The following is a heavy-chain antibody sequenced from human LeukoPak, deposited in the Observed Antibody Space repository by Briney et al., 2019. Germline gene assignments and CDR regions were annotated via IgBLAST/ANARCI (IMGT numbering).Heavy chain of an antibody. CDR1: GFTVSRNY. CDR3: TGGGSWAYSSTLDF. J-gene: IGHJ4*02. D-gene: IGHD2-2*01. CDR2: ISYDGTTK. V-gene: IGHV3-30-3*01. Sequence: GKSLRLSCAASGFTVSRNYMSWVRQAPGKGLEWVTVISYDGTTKHYADSVKGRFTVSRDNSKKTLYLQLNNLRVEDTAVYYCTGGGSWAYSSTLDFWGQGTLVTVSP.